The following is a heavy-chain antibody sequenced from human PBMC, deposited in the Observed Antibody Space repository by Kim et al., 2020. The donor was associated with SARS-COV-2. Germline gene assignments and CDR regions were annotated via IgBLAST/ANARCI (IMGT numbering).Heavy chain of an antibody. J-gene: IGHJ4*02. CDR3: AKDSKRWLQPRGAFDY. Sequence: GGSLRLSCAASGFTFSSYAMSWVRQAPGKGLEWVSAISGSGGSTYYADSVKGRFTISRDNSKNTLYLQMNSLRAEDTAVYYCAKDSKRWLQPRGAFDYWGQGTLVTVSS. CDR2: ISGSGGST. CDR1: GFTFSSYA. D-gene: IGHD1-26*01. V-gene: IGHV3-23*01.